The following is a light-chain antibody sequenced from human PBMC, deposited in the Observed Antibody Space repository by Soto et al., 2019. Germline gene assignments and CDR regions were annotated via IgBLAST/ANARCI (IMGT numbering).Light chain of an antibody. Sequence: DIQMTQSPSPLSGSVGDRVTIACRASQTISSWLAWYQKKPGKAPKLLIYKASTLESGVPSRFSGSGSGTEFTLTISSLQPDDFATYYCQHYNSYSEAFGQGTKVDI. CDR3: QHYNSYSEA. CDR2: KAS. CDR1: QTISSW. V-gene: IGKV1-5*03. J-gene: IGKJ1*01.